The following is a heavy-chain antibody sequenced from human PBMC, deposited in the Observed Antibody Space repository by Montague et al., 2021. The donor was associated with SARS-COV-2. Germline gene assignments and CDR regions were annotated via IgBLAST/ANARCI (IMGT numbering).Heavy chain of an antibody. V-gene: IGHV4-34*01. CDR1: RGSFHIFS. Sequence: SETLSLTCAVYRGSFHIFSWGWIRQSPEKGLEWIGEIDHRGNTNYNPSLKSRDTISVDTSKNQFSLNLTSVTAADTAIYYCARSTRVVGITPGFRYWGQGTQVAVSS. CDR3: ARSTRVVGITPGFRY. CDR2: IDHRGNT. D-gene: IGHD2-21*01. J-gene: IGHJ4*02.